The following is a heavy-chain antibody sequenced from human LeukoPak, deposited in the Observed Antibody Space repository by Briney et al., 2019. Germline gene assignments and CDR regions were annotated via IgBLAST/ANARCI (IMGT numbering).Heavy chain of an antibody. J-gene: IGHJ3*02. V-gene: IGHV1-18*01. CDR1: GYTFTSYG. D-gene: IGHD2-2*02. Sequence: GASVKVSCKASGYTFTSYGISWVRQAPGQGLEWMGWISAYNGNTNYAQKLQGRVTMTTDTSTSTAYMELRSLRSDDTAVYYCARAGDIVVVPAAIVVTGTTDAFDIWGQGTMVTVSP. CDR2: ISAYNGNT. CDR3: ARAGDIVVVPAAIVVTGTTDAFDI.